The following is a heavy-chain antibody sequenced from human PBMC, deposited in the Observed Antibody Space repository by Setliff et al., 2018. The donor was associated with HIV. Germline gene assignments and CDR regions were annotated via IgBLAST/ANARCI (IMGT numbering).Heavy chain of an antibody. J-gene: IGHJ6*03. Sequence: TGGSLRLSCAASGFTFSTYGMSWVRQAPGKGLEWVSAISGSGHTTYYADSVKGRFTISRDNSQNTLYLQMSSLRTEDTAVYYCARLLDYYYMDVWGKGTTVTVSS. CDR2: ISGSGHTT. V-gene: IGHV3-23*01. CDR1: GFTFSTYG. CDR3: ARLLDYYYMDV. D-gene: IGHD2-15*01.